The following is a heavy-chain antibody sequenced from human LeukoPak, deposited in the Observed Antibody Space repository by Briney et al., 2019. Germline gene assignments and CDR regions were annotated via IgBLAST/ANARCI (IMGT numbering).Heavy chain of an antibody. J-gene: IGHJ5*02. CDR2: IIPILGIA. CDR3: ARGGHCSSTSCYTNWFDP. CDR1: GGTFSSYA. Sequence: SVKVSCKASGGTFSSYAISWVRQAPGQGLEWMGRIIPILGIANYAQKFQGRVTITADKSTSTAYMELSSLRSEDTAVYYCARGGHCSSTSCYTNWFDPWGQGTLVTVSS. D-gene: IGHD2-2*02. V-gene: IGHV1-69*04.